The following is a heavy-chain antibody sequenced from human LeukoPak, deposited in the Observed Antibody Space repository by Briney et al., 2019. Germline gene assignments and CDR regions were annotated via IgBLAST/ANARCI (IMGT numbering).Heavy chain of an antibody. CDR3: VRHVTTGFNLFGY. CDR2: FYFSGTS. J-gene: IGHJ4*02. CDR1: GASISDYY. Sequence: PSETLSLTCSVSGASISDYYWSWIRQSPGKGLEWIGYFYFSGTSTFNPSLQSRVTMSVDASKNQFSLKLTSVTAADTAVYYCVRHVTTGFNLFGYWGQGTLVTVSS. V-gene: IGHV4-59*08. D-gene: IGHD5-24*01.